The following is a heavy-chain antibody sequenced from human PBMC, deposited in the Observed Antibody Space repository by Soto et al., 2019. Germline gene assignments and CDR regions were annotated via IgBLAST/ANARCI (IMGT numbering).Heavy chain of an antibody. Sequence: GGSLRLSCAASGFTFSSYAMSWVRQAPGKGLEWVSAISGSGGSTYYADSVKGRFTISRDNSKNTLYLQMNSLRAEDTAVYYCAKNAPRYCSGGSCSSPFDYWGQGTLVTVSS. D-gene: IGHD2-15*01. V-gene: IGHV3-23*01. CDR1: GFTFSSYA. CDR2: ISGSGGST. J-gene: IGHJ4*02. CDR3: AKNAPRYCSGGSCSSPFDY.